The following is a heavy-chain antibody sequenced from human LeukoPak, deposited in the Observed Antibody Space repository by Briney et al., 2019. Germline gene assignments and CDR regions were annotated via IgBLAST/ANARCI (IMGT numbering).Heavy chain of an antibody. V-gene: IGHV4-59*02. CDR1: GGSVSDYY. Sequence: SETLSLTCTISGGSVSDYYWSWIRQSPGKGLEWIGYIYHTGSTSYSPSLKGRVTISADTSQNQFSLKLSSVTAADTAVYYCARVGVDYSGNIIKYFFDYWGQGTLVTVSS. D-gene: IGHD4-23*01. CDR2: IYHTGST. CDR3: ARVGVDYSGNIIKYFFDY. J-gene: IGHJ4*02.